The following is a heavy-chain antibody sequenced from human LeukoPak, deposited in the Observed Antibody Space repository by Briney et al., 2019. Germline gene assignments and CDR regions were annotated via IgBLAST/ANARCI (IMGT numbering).Heavy chain of an antibody. D-gene: IGHD3-10*01. CDR1: GGTFSSYA. Sequence: ASVKVSCKASGGTFSSYAISWVRQAPRQGLEWMGGIIPIFGTANYAQKFQGRVTITTDESTSTAYMELSSLRSEDTAVYYCARARITMVRGVIAFDYWGQGTLVTVSS. V-gene: IGHV1-69*05. J-gene: IGHJ4*02. CDR3: ARARITMVRGVIAFDY. CDR2: IIPIFGTA.